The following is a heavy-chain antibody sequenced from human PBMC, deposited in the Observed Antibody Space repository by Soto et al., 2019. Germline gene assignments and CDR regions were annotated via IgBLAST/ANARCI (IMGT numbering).Heavy chain of an antibody. Sequence: SVKVSCKASGGTFSSYAISWVRQAPGQGLEWMGGIIPIFGTANYAQKFQGRVTITADESTSTAYMELSSLRSEDTAVYYCASRNGYCSSTRCFDPYYYYYGMDVSGQGTPVTVS. CDR2: IIPIFGTA. CDR1: GGTFSSYA. V-gene: IGHV1-69*13. D-gene: IGHD2-2*03. CDR3: ASRNGYCSSTRCFDPYYYYYGMDV. J-gene: IGHJ6*02.